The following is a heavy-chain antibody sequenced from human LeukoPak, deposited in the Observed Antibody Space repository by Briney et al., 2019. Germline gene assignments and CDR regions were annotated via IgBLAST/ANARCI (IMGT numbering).Heavy chain of an antibody. V-gene: IGHV1-18*01. CDR3: ARWGRNFDDWFDP. D-gene: IGHD3-9*01. J-gene: IGHJ5*02. CDR2: ISACNGNT. Sequence: ASVKVSCKASGYTFTNYGVIWVRQAPGQGLEWMGWISACNGNTNYAQTLQGRVTMTTDTSTTTAYMELRSLNSDDTAVYYCARWGRNFDDWFDPWGQGTLVTVSS. CDR1: GYTFTNYG.